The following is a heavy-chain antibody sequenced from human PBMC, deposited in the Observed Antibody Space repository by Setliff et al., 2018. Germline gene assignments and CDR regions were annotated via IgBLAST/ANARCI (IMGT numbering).Heavy chain of an antibody. CDR3: ARDLLGLYVYYFDY. D-gene: IGHD2-21*02. J-gene: IGHJ4*02. CDR2: IKEDGSEK. Sequence: GSLRLSCAASGFTFSNYWMSWVRQAPGKGLEWVANIKEDGSEKYHVDSVRGRFTISRDDAKNSLYLQMNSLRAEDTAVYYCARDLLGLYVYYFDYWGQGTLVTVSS. V-gene: IGHV3-7*03. CDR1: GFTFSNYW.